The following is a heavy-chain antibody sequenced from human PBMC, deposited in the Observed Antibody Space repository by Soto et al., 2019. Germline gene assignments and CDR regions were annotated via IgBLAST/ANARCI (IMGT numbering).Heavy chain of an antibody. V-gene: IGHV1-8*01. CDR1: GYTFTSYD. Sequence: ASVKVSCKASGYTFTSYDINWVRQATGQGLEWMGWMNPNSGNTGYAQKFQGRVTMTRDTSTSTAYMELRSLRSEDTAVYYCARGLYYYDSSGYYYGLGYFDYWGQGTLVTVSS. J-gene: IGHJ4*02. CDR3: ARGLYYYDSSGYYYGLGYFDY. D-gene: IGHD3-22*01. CDR2: MNPNSGNT.